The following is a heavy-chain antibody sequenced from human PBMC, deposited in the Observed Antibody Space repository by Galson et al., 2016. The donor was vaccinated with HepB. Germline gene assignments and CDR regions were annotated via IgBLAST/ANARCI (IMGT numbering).Heavy chain of an antibody. Sequence: LRLSCAASGFTFRSYWMHWVRQAPGKGLEWIGYIYYSGSTNYNPSLKSRVTISIDTSKNQFSLKLSSVTAADTAMYYCARSPSMIRGVILDSWGQGTLVTVSS. CDR1: GFTFRSYW. D-gene: IGHD3-10*01. V-gene: IGHV4-59*01. CDR3: ARSPSMIRGVILDS. J-gene: IGHJ4*02. CDR2: IYYSGST.